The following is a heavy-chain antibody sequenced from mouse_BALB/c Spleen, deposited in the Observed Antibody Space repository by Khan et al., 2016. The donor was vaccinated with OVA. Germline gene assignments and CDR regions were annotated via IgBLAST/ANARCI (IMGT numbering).Heavy chain of an antibody. Sequence: QIQLVQSGPELKKPGETVKISCTASGYTFTNYRMNWMKQAPGKGLKWMGWLNTYTGEPTYGDDFKGRFAFSLETSASTAYLQINNLKNEDMATYFCARESSYWYFDVWGAGTTVTVSA. CDR1: GYTFTNYR. V-gene: IGHV9-1*02. CDR3: ARESSYWYFDV. CDR2: LNTYTGEP. D-gene: IGHD1-1*01. J-gene: IGHJ1*01.